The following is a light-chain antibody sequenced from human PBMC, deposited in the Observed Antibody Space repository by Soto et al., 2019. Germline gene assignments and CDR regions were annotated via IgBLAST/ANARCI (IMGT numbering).Light chain of an antibody. CDR1: NSNIGAGYD. CDR2: GNS. V-gene: IGLV1-40*01. CDR3: QSYGDSLSGYV. Sequence: HSVLTQPPSVSGAPGRRVTISCTGSNSNIGAGYDVHWYQQLPGTAPKLLIYGNSNRPSGVPDRFSGSKSGTSASLTITGLQAEDEADYYCQSYGDSLSGYVFGTGTKVTVL. J-gene: IGLJ1*01.